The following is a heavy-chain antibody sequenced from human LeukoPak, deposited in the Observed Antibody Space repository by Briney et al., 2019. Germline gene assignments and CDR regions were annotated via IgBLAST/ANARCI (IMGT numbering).Heavy chain of an antibody. V-gene: IGHV3-9*01. J-gene: IGHJ4*02. CDR1: GFTFDDYA. CDR3: AKDIGDPTGRDVDY. Sequence: GRSLRLSCAASGFTFDDYAMHWVRHTPGKGLEWVSGISWDSGSIDYADSVKGRFTISRDNAKNSLYLQMNSLRTEDTALYYCAKDIGDPTGRDVDYWGQGTLVAVSS. CDR2: ISWDSGSI. D-gene: IGHD2-21*02.